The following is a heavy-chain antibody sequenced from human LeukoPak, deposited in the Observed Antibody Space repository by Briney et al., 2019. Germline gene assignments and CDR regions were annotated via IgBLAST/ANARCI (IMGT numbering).Heavy chain of an antibody. J-gene: IGHJ4*02. V-gene: IGHV3-7*01. CDR3: AREDGYCSGGNCYSYFDS. Sequence: GGSLRLSCAASGFTFSHFWMSWVRQAPGKGLEWVAYIKKTGSETYYVDSVKGRFTITRDNTRSSLFLQMYSLGAEDTAVYFCAREDGYCSGGNCYSYFDSWGQGTLVTVSS. D-gene: IGHD2-15*01. CDR1: GFTFSHFW. CDR2: IKKTGSET.